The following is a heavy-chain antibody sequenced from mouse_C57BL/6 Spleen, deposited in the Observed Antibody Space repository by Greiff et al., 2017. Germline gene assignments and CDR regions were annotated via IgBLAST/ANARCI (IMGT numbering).Heavy chain of an antibody. CDR2: ISYDGSN. V-gene: IGHV3-6*01. D-gene: IGHD2-3*01. CDR1: GYSITSGYY. Sequence: ESGPGLVKPSQSLSLTCSVTGYSITSGYYWNWIRQFPGNKLEWMGYISYDGSNNYNPSLKNRISITRDTSKNQFFLKLNSVTTEDTATYYCARVLDGYYAMDYWGQGTSVTVSS. J-gene: IGHJ4*01. CDR3: ARVLDGYYAMDY.